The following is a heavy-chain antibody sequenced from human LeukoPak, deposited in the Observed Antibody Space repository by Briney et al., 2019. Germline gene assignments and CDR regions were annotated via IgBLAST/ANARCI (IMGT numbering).Heavy chain of an antibody. CDR2: IYSSGST. CDR3: ARVTTAYYYYMDV. D-gene: IGHD4-11*01. CDR1: GGSISTYY. Sequence: SETLSLTCTVSGGSISTYYWSWIRQPAGKGLEWIGRIYSSGSTNYNPSLKSRVTMSVDTSKNQFSLNLSSVTAADTAVYYSARVTTAYYYYMDVWGKGTTVTVSS. V-gene: IGHV4-4*07. J-gene: IGHJ6*03.